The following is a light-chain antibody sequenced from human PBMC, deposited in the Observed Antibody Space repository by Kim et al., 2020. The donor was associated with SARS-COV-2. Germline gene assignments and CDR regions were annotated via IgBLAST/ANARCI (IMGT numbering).Light chain of an antibody. J-gene: IGKJ3*01. Sequence: ASVGDRVTITCRASQSISSYLNWYQQKPGKAPKLLIYAASSLQSGVPSRFSGSGSGTDFTLTISSLQPEDFATYYCQQSYSTPFTFGPGTKVDIK. V-gene: IGKV1-39*01. CDR1: QSISSY. CDR3: QQSYSTPFT. CDR2: AAS.